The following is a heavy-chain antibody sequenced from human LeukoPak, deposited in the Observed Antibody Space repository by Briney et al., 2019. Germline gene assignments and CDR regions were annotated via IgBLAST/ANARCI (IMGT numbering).Heavy chain of an antibody. CDR2: IYHSGST. CDR1: GGSISSGSYY. CDR3: ARDVDYYGSGSYDY. V-gene: IGHV4-39*07. J-gene: IGHJ4*02. D-gene: IGHD3-10*01. Sequence: PSETLSLTCTVSGGSISSGSYYWSWIRQPAGKGLEWIGSIYHSGSTYYNPSLKSRVTISVDTSKNQFSLKLSSVTAADTAVYYCARDVDYYGSGSYDYWGQGTLVTVSS.